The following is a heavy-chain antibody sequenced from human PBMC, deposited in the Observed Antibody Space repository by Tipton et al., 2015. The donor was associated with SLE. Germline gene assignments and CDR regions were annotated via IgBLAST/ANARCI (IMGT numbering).Heavy chain of an antibody. CDR3: ARDLTRSDVFGDF. CDR1: GGSFSGYY. J-gene: IGHJ4*02. Sequence: TLSLTCAVYGGSFSGYYWSWIRQPPGKGLEWIGEINHSGSTNYNPPLKSRVTISVDTSKNQFSLKLSSVTAADTAVYYCARDLTRSDVFGDFWGQGTLVTVSS. D-gene: IGHD2-8*02. V-gene: IGHV4-34*01. CDR2: INHSGST.